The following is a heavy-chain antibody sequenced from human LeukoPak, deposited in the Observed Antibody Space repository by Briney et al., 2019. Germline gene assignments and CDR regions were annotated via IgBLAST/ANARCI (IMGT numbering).Heavy chain of an antibody. CDR1: GYSFTSYW. J-gene: IGHJ4*02. CDR3: ARRGEAMDPFDY. D-gene: IGHD5-18*01. V-gene: IGHV5-51*01. Sequence: SGGSLKISCKDSGYSFTSYWIGWVRQMPGKGLEWMGIIYPGDSDTRYSPSFQGQVTISADKSINTAYLQWSSLKASDTAIYYCARRGEAMDPFDYWGQGTLVTVSS. CDR2: IYPGDSDT.